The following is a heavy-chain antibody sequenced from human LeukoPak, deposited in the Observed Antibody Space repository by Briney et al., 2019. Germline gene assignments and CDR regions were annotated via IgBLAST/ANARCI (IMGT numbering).Heavy chain of an antibody. V-gene: IGHV1-18*01. CDR3: ASWEYDILTGYPGPGYFDY. CDR2: ISAYNGNT. D-gene: IGHD3-9*01. J-gene: IGHJ4*02. Sequence: ASVKVSCKASGYTFTSYGISWVRQAPGQGLEWMGWISAYNGNTNYAQKLQGRVTMTTDTSTSTAYMELRSLRSDDTAVYYCASWEYDILTGYPGPGYFDYWGQGTLVTVSS. CDR1: GYTFTSYG.